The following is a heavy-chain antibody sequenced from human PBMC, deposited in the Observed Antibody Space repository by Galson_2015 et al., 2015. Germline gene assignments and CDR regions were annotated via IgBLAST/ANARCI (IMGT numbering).Heavy chain of an antibody. J-gene: IGHJ6*02. D-gene: IGHD2-2*01. Sequence: SVKVSCKASGGTFSSYAISWVRQAPGQGLEWMGGIIPIFGTANYAQKFQGRVTITADESTSTAYMELSSLRSEDTAVYYCARDRGDRGGDIVVVPAAPYYYGMDVWGQGTTVTVSS. CDR3: ARDRGDRGGDIVVVPAAPYYYGMDV. CDR1: GGTFSSYA. V-gene: IGHV1-69*13. CDR2: IIPIFGTA.